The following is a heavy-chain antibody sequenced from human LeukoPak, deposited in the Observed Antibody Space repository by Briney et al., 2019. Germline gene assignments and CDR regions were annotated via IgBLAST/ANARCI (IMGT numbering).Heavy chain of an antibody. Sequence: PGGSLRLSCAASGFTFDTYSMNWVRQAPGKGLEWVSSISSSSSYIYYADSVKGRFTISRDNAKNSLYLLMNSLGAEDTAVYYCARGPGSTWSFDYWGQGTLVTVSS. CDR3: ARGPGSTWSFDY. CDR2: ISSSSSYI. CDR1: GFTFDTYS. D-gene: IGHD6-13*01. J-gene: IGHJ4*02. V-gene: IGHV3-21*01.